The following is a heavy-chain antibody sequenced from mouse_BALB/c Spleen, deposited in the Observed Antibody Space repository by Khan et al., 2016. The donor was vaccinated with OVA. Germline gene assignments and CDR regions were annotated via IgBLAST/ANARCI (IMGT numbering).Heavy chain of an antibody. J-gene: IGHJ4*01. Sequence: VQLVESGPGLVAPSQSLSITCTISGFSLTNYGVHWVRQPPGKSLEWLVVIWSDGSTTYNSALKSRLTISKDNSKSHVFLKMNSLQTDDTAMYFCARQPYYHTNNMDYWGQGTSVTVSS. CDR2: IWSDGST. CDR3: ARQPYYHTNNMDY. D-gene: IGHD2-10*01. CDR1: GFSLTNYG. V-gene: IGHV2-6-1*01.